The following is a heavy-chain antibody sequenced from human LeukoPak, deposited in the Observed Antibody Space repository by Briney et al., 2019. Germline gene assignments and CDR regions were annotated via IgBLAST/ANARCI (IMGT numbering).Heavy chain of an antibody. D-gene: IGHD5-18*01. CDR1: GFTFSSYA. J-gene: IGHJ4*02. V-gene: IGHV3-30*04. CDR2: ISYDGSNK. CDR3: ARASDGTEDY. Sequence: GRSLRLSCAASGFTFSSYAMHWVRQAPGKGLEWVTVISYDGSNKYYADSVKGRFTMSRDNSKNTLYLQMNSLRAEDTAVYYCARASDGTEDYWGQGTLVTVSS.